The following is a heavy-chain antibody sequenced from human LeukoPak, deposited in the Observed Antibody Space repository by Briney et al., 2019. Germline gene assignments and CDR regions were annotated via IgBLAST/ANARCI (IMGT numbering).Heavy chain of an antibody. CDR3: ARDPNFAY. V-gene: IGHV4-59*01. J-gene: IGHJ4*02. Sequence: SETLSLTCTVSGGSISSYYWSWIRQPPGKGLEWIGYIYYSGSTNYNPSLKSRVTISVDTSKNQFSLKLSSVTAADTAVYYCARDPNFAYWGQGTLVTVSS. CDR1: GGSISSYY. CDR2: IYYSGST.